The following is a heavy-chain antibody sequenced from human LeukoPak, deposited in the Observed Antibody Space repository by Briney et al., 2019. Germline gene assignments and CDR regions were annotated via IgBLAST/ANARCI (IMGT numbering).Heavy chain of an antibody. J-gene: IGHJ4*02. Sequence: SETLSLTCTVSGGSISSGSYYWSWIRQPAGKGLEWIGRIYTSGSTNYNPSLKSRVTISVDTSKNQFSLKLSSVTAADTAVYYCARNGMGGVYWGQGTLVTVSS. CDR3: ARNGMGGVY. V-gene: IGHV4-61*02. D-gene: IGHD1-26*01. CDR1: GGSISSGSYY. CDR2: IYTSGST.